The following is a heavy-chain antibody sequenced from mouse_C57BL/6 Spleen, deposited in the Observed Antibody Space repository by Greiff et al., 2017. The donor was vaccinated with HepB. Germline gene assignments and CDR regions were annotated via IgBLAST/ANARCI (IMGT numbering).Heavy chain of an antibody. J-gene: IGHJ1*03. Sequence: QVQLKQPGAELVMPGASVKLSCKASGYTFTSYWMHWVKQRPGQGLEWIGEIDPSDSYTNYNQKFKGKSTLTVDKSSSTAYMQLSSLTSEDSAVYYCARFGPDSYWYFDVWGTGTTVTVSS. CDR3: ARFGPDSYWYFDV. D-gene: IGHD3-1*01. V-gene: IGHV1-69*01. CDR2: IDPSDSYT. CDR1: GYTFTSYW.